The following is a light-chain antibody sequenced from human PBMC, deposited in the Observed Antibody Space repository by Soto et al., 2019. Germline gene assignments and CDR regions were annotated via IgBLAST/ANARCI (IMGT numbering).Light chain of an antibody. J-gene: IGLJ1*01. CDR2: EGS. Sequence: QTVVTQPASVSGSPGQSITVSCTGSSSDIGSYNLVSWYQQHPGKAPKLMIYEGSKRPSGVSNRFSGSRSDNTASLTISGLQAEDEADYYCCSYAGRGPFYVFGTGTKVTVL. CDR3: CSYAGRGPFYV. CDR1: SSDIGSYNL. V-gene: IGLV2-23*01.